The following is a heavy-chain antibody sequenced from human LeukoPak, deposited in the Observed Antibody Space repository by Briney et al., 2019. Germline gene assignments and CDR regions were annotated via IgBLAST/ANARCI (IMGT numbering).Heavy chain of an antibody. J-gene: IGHJ4*02. D-gene: IGHD2-8*01. CDR1: GYTFTSYD. V-gene: IGHV1-8*01. CDR2: MNPNSGNT. CDR3: ARVLGYCTNGVCYVFDY. Sequence: ASVKVSSTASGYTFTSYDINWMREATGQGLEWMGWMNPNSGNTGYAQKLQGRLTMTRNTSISTAYMELSSLRCEDTAVYYCARVLGYCTNGVCYVFDYWGQGTLVTVSS.